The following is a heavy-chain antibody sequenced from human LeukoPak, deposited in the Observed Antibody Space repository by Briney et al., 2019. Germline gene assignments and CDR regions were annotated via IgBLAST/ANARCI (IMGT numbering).Heavy chain of an antibody. D-gene: IGHD3-22*01. J-gene: IGHJ4*02. Sequence: SETLSLICAVYGGSFSGYYWSWIRQPPGKGLEWIGEINHSGSTNYNPSLKSRVTISVDTSKNQFSLKLSSVTAADTAVYYCARVPYYYDSSGYFDYWGQGTLVTVSS. CDR3: ARVPYYYDSSGYFDY. CDR1: GGSFSGYY. V-gene: IGHV4-34*01. CDR2: INHSGST.